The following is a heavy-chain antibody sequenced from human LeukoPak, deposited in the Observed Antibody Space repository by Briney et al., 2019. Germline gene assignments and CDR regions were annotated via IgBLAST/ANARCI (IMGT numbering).Heavy chain of an antibody. J-gene: IGHJ3*02. Sequence: ASVKVSCKASGYTFTGYYMHWVRQAPGEGGEWMGGINPNSGGTNYAQKFQGRDTMTRDTSISTAYMELSRLRSDDTAVYYCARDYGYCSSTSCPRSAFDIWGQGTMVTVSS. V-gene: IGHV1-2*02. D-gene: IGHD2-2*01. CDR1: GYTFTGYY. CDR3: ARDYGYCSSTSCPRSAFDI. CDR2: INPNSGGT.